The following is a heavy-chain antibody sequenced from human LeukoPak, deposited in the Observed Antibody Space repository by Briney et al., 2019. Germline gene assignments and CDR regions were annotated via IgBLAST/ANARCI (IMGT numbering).Heavy chain of an antibody. CDR1: GYTFTSYA. Sequence: ASVKVSCKASGYTFTSYAMNWVRQAPGQGLEWMGWINTNTGNPTYAQGFTGRFVFSLDTSVSTAYLQISSLKAEDTAVYYCARDINYYDSRDDAFDIWGQGTMVTVSS. V-gene: IGHV7-4-1*02. CDR2: INTNTGNP. J-gene: IGHJ3*02. CDR3: ARDINYYDSRDDAFDI. D-gene: IGHD3-22*01.